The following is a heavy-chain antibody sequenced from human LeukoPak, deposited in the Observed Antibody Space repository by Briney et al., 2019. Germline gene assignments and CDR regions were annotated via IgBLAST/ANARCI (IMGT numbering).Heavy chain of an antibody. D-gene: IGHD6-19*01. CDR1: GFIFSHYS. CDR2: ISSSSVTT. Sequence: GRSLRLSCAASGFIFSHYSMNWVRQAPGKGLEWVSYISSSSVTTYYADSVKGRFTVSRDNAKDSLNLQMNYLRDEDTAVYYCARWSLRSGSLIDYWGQGTLVTVSS. J-gene: IGHJ4*02. V-gene: IGHV3-48*02. CDR3: ARWSLRSGSLIDY.